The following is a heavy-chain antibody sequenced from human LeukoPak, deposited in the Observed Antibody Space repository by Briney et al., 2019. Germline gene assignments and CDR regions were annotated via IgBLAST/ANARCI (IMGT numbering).Heavy chain of an antibody. CDR1: GFTFSNYA. D-gene: IGHD2-15*01. CDR3: AKGATGLRIVGDD. V-gene: IGHV3-23*01. Sequence: QSGGSLRLSCAASGFTFSNYATTWVRQAPGKGLEWVSTITGSGNDAYYADSVKGRFTISRDNSKNMLYLQMNSLRAEDTAVYYCAKGATGLRIVGDDWGQGTLVTVSS. CDR2: ITGSGNDA. J-gene: IGHJ4*02.